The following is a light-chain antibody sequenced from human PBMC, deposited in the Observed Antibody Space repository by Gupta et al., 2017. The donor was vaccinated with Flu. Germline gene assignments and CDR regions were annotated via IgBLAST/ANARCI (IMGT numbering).Light chain of an antibody. CDR2: DAS. CDR1: QSVSSY. J-gene: IGKJ4*01. V-gene: IGKV3-11*01. CDR3: QQRSNWPSALT. Sequence: EIVLTQPPATLSLSPGERATLSCRASQSVSSYLAWYQQKPGQAPRLLIYDASNRATGIPARFSGSGSGTDFTLTISSLEPEDFAVYYCQQRSNWPSALTFGGGTMVEIK.